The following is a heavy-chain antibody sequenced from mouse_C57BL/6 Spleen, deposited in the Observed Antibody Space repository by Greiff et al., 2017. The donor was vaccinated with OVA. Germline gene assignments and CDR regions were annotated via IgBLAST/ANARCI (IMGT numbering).Heavy chain of an antibody. CDR2: ISDGGSYT. CDR1: GFTFSSYA. V-gene: IGHV5-4*01. CDR3: ARQYYYGSSPCYFDY. Sequence: EVHLVESGGGLVKPGGSLKLSCAASGFTFSSYAMSWVRQTPEKRLEWVATISDGGSYTYYPDNVKGRFTISRDNAKNNLYLQMSHLKSEDTAMYYCARQYYYGSSPCYFDYWGQGTTRTVSS. D-gene: IGHD1-1*01. J-gene: IGHJ2*01.